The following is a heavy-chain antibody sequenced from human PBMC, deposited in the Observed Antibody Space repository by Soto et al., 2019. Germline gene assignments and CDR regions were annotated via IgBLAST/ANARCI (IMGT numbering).Heavy chain of an antibody. Sequence: QLQLVESGGDLVKPGGSLRLSCVASGFSFSDYSMTWMRQAPGGGLDFVAFISNTAITDYYADTVKGRFTISRDNARNSVYLQMDSLRAEDAAVYYCERDLHQMLSHKQYYYYLDVWGTGTTVTVSS. J-gene: IGHJ6*03. D-gene: IGHD2-2*01. CDR3: ERDLHQMLSHKQYYYYLDV. V-gene: IGHV3-11*01. CDR2: ISNTAITD. CDR1: GFSFSDYS.